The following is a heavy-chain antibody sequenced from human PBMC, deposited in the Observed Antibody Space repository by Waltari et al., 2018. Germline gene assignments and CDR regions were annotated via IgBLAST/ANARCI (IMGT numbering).Heavy chain of an antibody. Sequence: EVQLVESGGGLVKPGGSLRLSCAASGFTFSSYSMNWVRQAPGKGLEWVSSISSSSSYIYYADSVKGRFTISRDNAKNSLYLQMNSLRAEDTAVYYCARDSYYDFWSGYYYHWFDPWGQGTLVTVSS. D-gene: IGHD3-3*01. CDR3: ARDSYYDFWSGYYYHWFDP. CDR1: GFTFSSYS. J-gene: IGHJ5*02. V-gene: IGHV3-21*01. CDR2: ISSSSSYI.